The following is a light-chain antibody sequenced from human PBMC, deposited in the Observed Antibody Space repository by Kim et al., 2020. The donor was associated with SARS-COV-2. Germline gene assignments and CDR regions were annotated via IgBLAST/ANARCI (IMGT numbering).Light chain of an antibody. V-gene: IGKV1-5*03. CDR2: KAS. J-gene: IGKJ1*01. CDR1: QSISSW. CDR3: QQYNSYPWT. Sequence: ASVGDRVTITWRASQSISSWLVWYQQKPGKAPKLLIYKASSLESGVPSRFSGSGSGTEFTLTISSLQPDDFATYYCQQYNSYPWTFGQGTKVDIK.